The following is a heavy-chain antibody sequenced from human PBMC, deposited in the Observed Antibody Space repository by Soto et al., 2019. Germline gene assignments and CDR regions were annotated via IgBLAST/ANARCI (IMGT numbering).Heavy chain of an antibody. CDR2: IYYSGST. J-gene: IGHJ4*02. V-gene: IGHV4-30-4*01. Sequence: TLSLTCTVSGGSISSGDYYWSWIRQPPGKGLEWIGYIYYSGSTYYNPSLKSRVTISVDTSKNQFSLKLSSVTAADTAVYYCAGVDTAMIYYFDYWGQGTLVTVSS. CDR1: GGSISSGDYY. D-gene: IGHD5-18*01. CDR3: AGVDTAMIYYFDY.